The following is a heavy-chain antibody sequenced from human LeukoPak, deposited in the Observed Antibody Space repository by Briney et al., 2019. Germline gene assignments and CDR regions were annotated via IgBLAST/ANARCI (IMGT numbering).Heavy chain of an antibody. J-gene: IGHJ4*02. CDR3: ARDRSDLWFGEFSDY. D-gene: IGHD3-10*01. CDR1: GGSFSGYY. V-gene: IGHV4-34*01. CDR2: INHSGST. Sequence: PSETLSLTCAVYGGSFSGYYWSWIRQPPGKGLEWIGEINHSGSTNYNPSLKSRVTISVDTSKNQFSLKVISVTAADTAVYYCARDRSDLWFGEFSDYWGQGTLVTVSS.